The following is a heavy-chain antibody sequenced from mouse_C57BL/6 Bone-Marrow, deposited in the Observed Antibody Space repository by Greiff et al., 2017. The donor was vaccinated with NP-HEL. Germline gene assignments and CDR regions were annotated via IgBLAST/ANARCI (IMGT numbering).Heavy chain of an antibody. V-gene: IGHV1-55*01. CDR2: IYPGSGST. CDR3: ARRLLRNYAMDY. Sequence: QVHVKQPGAELVKPGASVKMSCKASGYTFTSYWITWVKQRPGQGLEWIGDIYPGSGSTNYNEKFKSKATLTVDTSSSTAYMQLSSLTSEDSAVYYCARRLLRNYAMDYWGQGTSVTVSS. D-gene: IGHD1-1*01. CDR1: GYTFTSYW. J-gene: IGHJ4*01.